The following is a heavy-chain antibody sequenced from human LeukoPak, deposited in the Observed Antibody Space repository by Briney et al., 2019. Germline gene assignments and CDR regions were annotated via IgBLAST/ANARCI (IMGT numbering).Heavy chain of an antibody. CDR3: ARSGSIAAVFDY. V-gene: IGHV4-59*01. CDR2: IYYSGTT. CDR1: GGFISSYY. D-gene: IGHD6-13*01. J-gene: IGHJ4*02. Sequence: PSETLSLTCTVSGGFISSYYWSWIRQPPGKGLEWIGYIYYSGTTNYSPSLKSRVTISVDTSKNHFSLKLNSVTAADTAVYYCARSGSIAAVFDYWGQGTLVTVSS.